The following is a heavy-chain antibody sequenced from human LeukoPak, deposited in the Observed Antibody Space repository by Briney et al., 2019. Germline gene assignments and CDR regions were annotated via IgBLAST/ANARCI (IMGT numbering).Heavy chain of an antibody. D-gene: IGHD6-13*01. CDR1: GYTFFSYG. V-gene: IGHV1-18*01. Sequence: ASVKVSCKASGYTFFSYGISWVRQAPGQGLEWMGWISAYNGDTNYTQKFQGKVTMTTDTSTNTAYMELRSLRSDDTAVYYCARDRYSSSWYEAYYYYYYGMDVWGQGTTVAVSS. J-gene: IGHJ6*02. CDR3: ARDRYSSSWYEAYYYYYYGMDV. CDR2: ISAYNGDT.